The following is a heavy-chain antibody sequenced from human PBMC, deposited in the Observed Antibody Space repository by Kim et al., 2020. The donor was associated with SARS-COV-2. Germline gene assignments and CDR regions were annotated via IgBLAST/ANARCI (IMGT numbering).Heavy chain of an antibody. J-gene: IGHJ6*02. CDR1: GFTFSNAW. D-gene: IGHD3-22*01. V-gene: IGHV3-15*01. CDR2: IKSKTDGGTT. Sequence: GGSLRLSCAASGFTFSNAWMSWVRQAPGKGLEWVGRIKSKTDGGTTDYAAPVKGRFTISRDDSKNTLYLQMNSLKTEDTAVYYCTTDRYYYDSSGYYYVWYYYGMDVWGQGTTVTVSS. CDR3: TTDRYYYDSSGYYYVWYYYGMDV.